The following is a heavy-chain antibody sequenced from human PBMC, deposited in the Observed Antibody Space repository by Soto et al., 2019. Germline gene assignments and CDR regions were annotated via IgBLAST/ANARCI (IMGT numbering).Heavy chain of an antibody. V-gene: IGHV3-30*18. J-gene: IGHJ4*02. CDR1: GFTFSDYA. Sequence: VQLVESGGGVVQPGRSLRLSCAASGFTFSDYAMHWVRQAPGKGLEWVAVVSHDGRNTHYADSVKGRFTISRASSNNTVSLERTRLRADDTAVYYCAKAGRQWAVTSDFNYWGPGALVPVSS. CDR3: AKAGRQWAVTSDFNY. CDR2: VSHDGRNT. D-gene: IGHD6-19*01.